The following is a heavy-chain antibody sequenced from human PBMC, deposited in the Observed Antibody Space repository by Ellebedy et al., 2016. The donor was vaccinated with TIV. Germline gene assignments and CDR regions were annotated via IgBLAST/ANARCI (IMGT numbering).Heavy chain of an antibody. J-gene: IGHJ4*02. CDR1: GGSISSGDYY. D-gene: IGHD2-15*01. CDR2: IYYSGST. CDR3: ARHLPGTATSFDY. V-gene: IGHV4-30-4*01. Sequence: MPSETLSLTCTVSGGSISSGDYYWSWIRQSPGKGLEWIGYIYYSGSTYYNPSLKSRVTISSDTSKNQFSLNVSSVTAADTAVYYCARHLPGTATSFDYWGQGTLVTVSS.